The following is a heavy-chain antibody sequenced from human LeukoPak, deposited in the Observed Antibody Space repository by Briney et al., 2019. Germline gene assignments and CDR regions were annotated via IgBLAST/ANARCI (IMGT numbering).Heavy chain of an antibody. Sequence: PGGSLRLSCAASGFTFDDYAMHWVRQAPGKGLEWVSGISWNSGSIGYADSVKGRFTISRDNAKNSLYLQMNSLRAEDTALYYCAKASRTGSSWSILTHYWYFDLWGRGTLVTVSS. J-gene: IGHJ2*01. CDR2: ISWNSGSI. CDR3: AKASRTGSSWSILTHYWYFDL. D-gene: IGHD6-13*01. CDR1: GFTFDDYA. V-gene: IGHV3-9*01.